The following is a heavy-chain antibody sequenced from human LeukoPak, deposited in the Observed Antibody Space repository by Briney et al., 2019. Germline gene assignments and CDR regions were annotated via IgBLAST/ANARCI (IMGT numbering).Heavy chain of an antibody. J-gene: IGHJ4*02. CDR2: IDWDDDK. D-gene: IGHD6-13*01. CDR3: ARVLAAAGLYYFDY. CDR1: GFSLSTSGMC. Sequence: SGPTLVNPTQTLTLTCTFSGFSLSTSGMCVSWIRQPPGKALEWLARIDWDDDKYYSTSLKTRLTVSKDTSKNQVVLTMTNMDPVDTATYYCARVLAAAGLYYFDYWGQGTLVTVSS. V-gene: IGHV2-70*11.